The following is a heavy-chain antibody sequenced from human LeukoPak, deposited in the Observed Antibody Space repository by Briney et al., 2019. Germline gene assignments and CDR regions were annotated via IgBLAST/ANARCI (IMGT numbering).Heavy chain of an antibody. Sequence: GGPLRLSCAASGFTFSSYSMNWVRQAPGKGLEWVSYISSSSSAIYYADSVKGRFTISRDNAKNPLYLQMNSLRDEDTAVYYCAGDSAYAFDIWGQGTMVTVSS. CDR2: ISSSSSAI. V-gene: IGHV3-48*02. CDR3: AGDSAYAFDI. J-gene: IGHJ3*02. CDR1: GFTFSSYS.